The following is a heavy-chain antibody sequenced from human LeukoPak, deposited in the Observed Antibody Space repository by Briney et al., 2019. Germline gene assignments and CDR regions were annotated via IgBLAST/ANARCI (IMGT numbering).Heavy chain of an antibody. CDR1: GFTFSSYA. D-gene: IGHD4-17*01. CDR3: ANSEYGDYVHY. CDR2: ISGSGGST. V-gene: IGHV3-23*01. Sequence: GGSLRLSCAASGFTFSSYAMSWVRQAPGKGLEWVSAISGSGGSTYYADSVKGRFTISRDNSKNTLYLQMNSLKAEDTAVHYCANSEYGDYVHYWGQGTLVTVSS. J-gene: IGHJ4*02.